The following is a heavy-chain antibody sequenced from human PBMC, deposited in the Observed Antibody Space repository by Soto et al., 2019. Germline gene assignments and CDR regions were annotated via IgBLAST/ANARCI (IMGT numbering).Heavy chain of an antibody. V-gene: IGHV3-74*01. CDR2: INSDGSTT. D-gene: IGHD3-3*01. CDR1: GFTFSNYW. CDR3: ARSDFWSGMDV. Sequence: EVQLVESGGGLLQPGGSLRLSCAASGFTFSNYWMNWVRQAPGKGLVWVSRINSDGSTTNYADSVKGRFTISRDNAKNTLHLQMNSLRADDTAVYYCARSDFWSGMDVWGHGTTVTVSS. J-gene: IGHJ6*02.